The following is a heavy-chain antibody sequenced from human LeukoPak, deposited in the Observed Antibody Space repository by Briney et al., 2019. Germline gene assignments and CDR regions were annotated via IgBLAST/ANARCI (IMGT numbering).Heavy chain of an antibody. CDR1: GLTFSMPP. CDR3: VRDVGAVRGEVYFDY. V-gene: IGHV3-30*02. CDR2: IQNDGNSK. Sequence: GGSLRLSCAASGLTFSMPPMDWVRQAPGKGLEWVAFIQNDGNSKNYADSVRGRFTISRDTSKNTLYLQMNSLRAEDTAMYYCVRDVGAVRGEVYFDYWGQGTLVTVSS. J-gene: IGHJ4*02. D-gene: IGHD3-16*01.